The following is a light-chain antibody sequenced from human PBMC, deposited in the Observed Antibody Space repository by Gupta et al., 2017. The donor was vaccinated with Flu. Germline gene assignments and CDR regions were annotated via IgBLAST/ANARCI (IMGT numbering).Light chain of an antibody. J-gene: IGLJ2*01. Sequence: QSVLTQPPSVSAAPGQKVTISCSGSSSNIGKNYVSWYQQLAGTAPKLLIYENNKRPSGMPDRFSGSKSGTSATLGITGLQTGDEADYYCGTWDSGLSAGPLFGGGTKLTVL. CDR1: SSNIGKNY. CDR2: ENN. CDR3: GTWDSGLSAGPL. V-gene: IGLV1-51*02.